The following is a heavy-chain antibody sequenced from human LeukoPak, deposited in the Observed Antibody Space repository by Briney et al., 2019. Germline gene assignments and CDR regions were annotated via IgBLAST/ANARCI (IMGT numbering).Heavy chain of an antibody. CDR2: IIPIFGTA. V-gene: IGHV1-69*06. J-gene: IGHJ5*02. CDR1: GGTFSSYA. Sequence: SVKVSCKASGGTFSSYAISWVRQAPGQGLEWMGGIIPIFGTANYAQKFQGRVTITADKSTGTAHMELSSLRSEDTAVYYCARDCDILTGPFDPWGQGTLVTVSS. CDR3: ARDCDILTGPFDP. D-gene: IGHD3-9*01.